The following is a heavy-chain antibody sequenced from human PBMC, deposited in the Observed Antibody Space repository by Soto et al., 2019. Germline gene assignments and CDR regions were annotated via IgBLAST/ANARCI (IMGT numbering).Heavy chain of an antibody. CDR2: FHGSGPT. V-gene: IGHV4-38-2*01. D-gene: IGHD3-10*01. J-gene: IGHJ5*01. CDR1: SSPGAAGQY. CDR3: INSRGLSRADS. Sequence: PSETLSLTCDVSSSPGAAGQYWGWIRQPPGKGLEWLGCFHGSGPTYYRPSLKSRLAISVDLSKGQVSLSPTSVTAADTARYYCINSRGLSRADSWGRGIVVTVSS.